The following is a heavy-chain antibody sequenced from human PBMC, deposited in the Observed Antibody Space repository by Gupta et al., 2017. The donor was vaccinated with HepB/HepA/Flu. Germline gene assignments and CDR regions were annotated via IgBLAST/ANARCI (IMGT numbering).Heavy chain of an antibody. CDR3: ATNFAF. V-gene: IGHV3-74*03. D-gene: IGHD3-3*02. Sequence: EVPLVESGGGLVQPGGSLRLSCPVSGFTFSDHAIHWVRQAPGEGLVWVSHINSGGTITSYADSVRGRFTISRDNARNTVYLQMDSLRPEDTAVYYCATNFAFWGQGALVTVSS. CDR2: INSGGTIT. CDR1: GFTFSDHA. J-gene: IGHJ4*02.